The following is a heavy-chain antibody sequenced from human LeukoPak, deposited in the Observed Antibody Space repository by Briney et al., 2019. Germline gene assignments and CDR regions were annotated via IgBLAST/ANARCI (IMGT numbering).Heavy chain of an antibody. CDR1: GFTFSSYA. CDR2: ISSNGGST. V-gene: IGHV3-64*01. D-gene: IGHD3-22*01. CDR3: ARGLSRYYDSSGYHTRFDY. J-gene: IGHJ4*02. Sequence: GGSLRLSCAASGFTFSSYAMHWVRQAPGKGLEYVSAISSNGGSTYYANSVKGRFTISRDNSKNTLYLQMGSLRAEDMAVYYCARGLSRYYDSSGYHTRFDYWGQGTLVTVSS.